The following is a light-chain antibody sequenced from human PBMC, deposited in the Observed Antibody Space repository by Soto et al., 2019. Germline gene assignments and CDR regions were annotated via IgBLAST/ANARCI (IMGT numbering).Light chain of an antibody. CDR3: QQYKSYLYT. CDR2: KAS. Sequence: DIQMTQSPSTLSASVGDRVTITCRASQSISSWLAWYQQKPGKAPKLLIYKASSLESGDPSRFSGSGSGTEFTLTISSLQPDDFATYYCQQYKSYLYTFGQGTKLEIK. J-gene: IGKJ2*01. CDR1: QSISSW. V-gene: IGKV1-5*03.